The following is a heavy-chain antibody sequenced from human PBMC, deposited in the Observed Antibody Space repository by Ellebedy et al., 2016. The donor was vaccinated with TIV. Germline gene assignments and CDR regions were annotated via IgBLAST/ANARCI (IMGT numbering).Heavy chain of an antibody. D-gene: IGHD1-26*01. CDR3: ARGRGGSYSIPFDY. V-gene: IGHV4-34*01. Sequence: SETLSLXXSVYGASFSRYYWTWIRQPPGKGLEWIGEINHSGSTNYNPSLKSRVSISVETSRSQFSLKLSSMTAADTAVYYCARGRGGSYSIPFDYWGQGTLVTVSS. J-gene: IGHJ4*02. CDR2: INHSGST. CDR1: GASFSRYY.